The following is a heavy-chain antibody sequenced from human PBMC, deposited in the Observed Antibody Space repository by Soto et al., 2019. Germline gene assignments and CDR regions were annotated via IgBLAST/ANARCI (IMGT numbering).Heavy chain of an antibody. J-gene: IGHJ6*02. CDR1: GYTFTSYY. V-gene: IGHV1-46*01. CDR2: INPSGGST. Sequence: ASVKVSCKASGYTFTSYYMHWVRQAPGQGLEWMGIINPSGGSTSYAQKFQGRVTMTRDTSTSPVYTELSSLRPEDTAAYSCERDKGRGGYSYGSYYYYGMDVWGQGTRVTVSS. D-gene: IGHD5-18*01. CDR3: ERDKGRGGYSYGSYYYYGMDV.